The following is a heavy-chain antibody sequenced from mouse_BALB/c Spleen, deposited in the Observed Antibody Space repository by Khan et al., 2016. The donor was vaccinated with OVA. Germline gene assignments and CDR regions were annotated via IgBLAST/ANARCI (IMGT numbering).Heavy chain of an antibody. CDR3: ARVYWGDFDY. J-gene: IGHJ2*01. CDR1: GYSITSDYA. V-gene: IGHV3-2*02. D-gene: IGHD1-1*01. CDR2: ISYSGNT. Sequence: EVQLQESGPGLVKPSQSLSLTCTVTGYSITSDYAWNWLRQFPGNKLEWMGFISYSGNTNYNASLNSRISITRDTSTNQFFMQLNSVTTETTAKYYCARVYWGDFDYWGQGTTLTVSS.